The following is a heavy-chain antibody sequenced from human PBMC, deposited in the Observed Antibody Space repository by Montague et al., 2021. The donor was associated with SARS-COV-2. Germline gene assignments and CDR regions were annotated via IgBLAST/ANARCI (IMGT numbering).Heavy chain of an antibody. D-gene: IGHD3-10*01. CDR1: GDSITNPY. CDR3: ARDRFDFGAGRQGTIDF. CDR2: MHFTGKT. Sequence: SETLSLTCSVSGDSITNPYWSWIRQPARKGLEWIGRMHFTGKTNFSPFFSSRLTISAYTSKNQCSLKLTSTTAAATAIYFCARDRFDFGAGRQGTIDFWGQGTLVTVSS. V-gene: IGHV4-4*07. J-gene: IGHJ4*02.